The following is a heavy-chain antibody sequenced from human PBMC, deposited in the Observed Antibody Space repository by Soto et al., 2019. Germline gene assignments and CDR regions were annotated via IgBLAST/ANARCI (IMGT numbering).Heavy chain of an antibody. CDR3: TIVRVADSALDH. J-gene: IGHJ4*02. D-gene: IGHD3-10*02. CDR1: GFIFSNNV. V-gene: IGHV3-30*02. Sequence: GGSLRRSWVGSGFIFSNNVMHWVRQTPGKGLEWVAFMSYDGSDTFYADSVKGRFTISRDNSKNTLFLHMSNLRAEDTAMYYCTIVRVADSALDHWGQGTLVTVSS. CDR2: MSYDGSDT.